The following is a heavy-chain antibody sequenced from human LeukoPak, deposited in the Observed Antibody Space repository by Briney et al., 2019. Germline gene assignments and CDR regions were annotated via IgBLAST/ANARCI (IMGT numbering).Heavy chain of an antibody. D-gene: IGHD1-26*01. CDR2: ISSGSDHI. J-gene: IGHJ4*02. CDR3: AKRWIVGATSYFDY. Sequence: KSGGSLRLSCAASGFTFSSYSMNWVRQAPGKGLEWVSSISSGSDHIYYADSVKGRFTISRDNAKNSMYLQMNSLRAEDTAVYYCAKRWIVGATSYFDYWGQGTLVTVSS. CDR1: GFTFSSYS. V-gene: IGHV3-21*01.